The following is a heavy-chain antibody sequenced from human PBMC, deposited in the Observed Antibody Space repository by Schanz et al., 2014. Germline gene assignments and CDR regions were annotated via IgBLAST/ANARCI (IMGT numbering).Heavy chain of an antibody. J-gene: IGHJ3*01. CDR1: GFTFSDHY. CDR3: ARDGGRDGYNLAFDV. V-gene: IGHV3-11*05. D-gene: IGHD5-12*01. CDR2: MYINSGST. Sequence: QVQLVESGGGLVKPGGSLRLSCAASGFTFSDHYMAWLRQAPGKGLEWISSMYINSGSTQYADSVKGRFIISRDSSKNTLFLQMNSLRAEDTAVYFCARDGGRDGYNLAFDVWGQGTLVTVSS.